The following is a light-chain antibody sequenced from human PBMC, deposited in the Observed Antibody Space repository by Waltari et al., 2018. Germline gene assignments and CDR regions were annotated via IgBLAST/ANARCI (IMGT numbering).Light chain of an antibody. V-gene: IGLV1-47*01. CDR1: RSNLGTYF. J-gene: IGLJ3*02. CDR2: RND. Sequence: QSVLTQPPSASGTPGQTVTISCSGTRSNLGTYFVYWYQHLPGTAPKLLIYRNDQRPSGVPDRCSISRSDTSASLAISGLRSDDEGDYYCATWDATLSVWVFGGGTKLTVL. CDR3: ATWDATLSVWV.